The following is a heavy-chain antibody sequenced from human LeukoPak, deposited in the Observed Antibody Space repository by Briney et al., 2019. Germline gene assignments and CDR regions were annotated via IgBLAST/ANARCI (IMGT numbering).Heavy chain of an antibody. CDR3: ARDSSGWFGY. CDR1: GFTFSSYG. V-gene: IGHV3-33*01. Sequence: GRSLGLSCAASGFTFSSYGMHWVRQAPGKGLEWVAVIWYDGSNKYYADSVKGRFTISRDNPKNTLYLQMNSLRAEDTAVYYCARDSSGWFGYWGQGTLVTVSS. CDR2: IWYDGSNK. J-gene: IGHJ5*01. D-gene: IGHD6-19*01.